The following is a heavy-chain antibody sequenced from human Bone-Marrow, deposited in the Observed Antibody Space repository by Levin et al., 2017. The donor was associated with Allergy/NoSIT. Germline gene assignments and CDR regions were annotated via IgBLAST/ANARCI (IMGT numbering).Heavy chain of an antibody. Sequence: ASVKVSCKASSGTFGSSTITWVRQAPGQGLDWMARIIPILNITNSAQKFQGRVTITADRSTSTAYLELTSLRSDDTATYYCARDTDSYASGSPYWGQGTLVTVSS. CDR3: ARDTDSYASGSPY. J-gene: IGHJ4*02. D-gene: IGHD3-10*01. CDR2: IIPILNIT. CDR1: SGTFGSST. V-gene: IGHV1-69*04.